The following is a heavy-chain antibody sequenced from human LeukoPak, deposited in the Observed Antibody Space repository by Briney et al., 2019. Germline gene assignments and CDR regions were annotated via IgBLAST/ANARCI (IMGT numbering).Heavy chain of an antibody. D-gene: IGHD4-17*01. J-gene: IGHJ6*03. CDR3: ASLITVTTDYYYYMDV. V-gene: IGHV3-21*01. CDR2: ITSSGRYI. Sequence: KSGGSLRLSCAASGFTFSSYSMNWVRQAPGKGLEWVSSITSSGRYIYYADSVKGRFTISRDNAKNSLYLQMNSLRAEDTAVYYCASLITVTTDYYYYMDVWGKGTTVTISS. CDR1: GFTFSSYS.